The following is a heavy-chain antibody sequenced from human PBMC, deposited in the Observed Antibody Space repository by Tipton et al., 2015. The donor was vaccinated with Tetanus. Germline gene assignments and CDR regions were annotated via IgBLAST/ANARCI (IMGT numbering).Heavy chain of an antibody. CDR3: VRDRNWGPVAP. J-gene: IGHJ5*02. CDR2: IWSDGNTK. CDR1: GFTFSNTG. V-gene: IGHV3-33*07. Sequence: SLRLSCATSGFTFSNTGFFWVRQASGKGLECVALIWSDGNTKYNVDSVKGRFTISRDSSTNTVYLQMNSLRVEDTAIYYCVRDRNWGPVAPWGKGTLVTVSS. D-gene: IGHD7-27*01.